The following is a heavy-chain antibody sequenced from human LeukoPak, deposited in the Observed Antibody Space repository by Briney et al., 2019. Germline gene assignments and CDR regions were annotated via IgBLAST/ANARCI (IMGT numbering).Heavy chain of an antibody. CDR1: GFTFSSYA. Sequence: GGSLRLSCAASGFTFSSYAMHWVRQAPGKGLEWVALISYDGSNKYYADSVKARFIISRDNSKNTVYLQMNSLRAEDTAVYYCAKFGSRLRSYYYYMDVWGKGTTVTISS. CDR3: AKFGSRLRSYYYYMDV. D-gene: IGHD3-10*01. J-gene: IGHJ6*03. CDR2: ISYDGSNK. V-gene: IGHV3-30*04.